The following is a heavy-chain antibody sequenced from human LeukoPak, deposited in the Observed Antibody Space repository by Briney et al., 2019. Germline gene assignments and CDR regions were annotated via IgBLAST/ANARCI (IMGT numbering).Heavy chain of an antibody. D-gene: IGHD3-16*01. V-gene: IGHV4-4*09. Sequence: PSQTLSLTCSVSGGSLTNYYWGWVRQPPGQRLEFIGYIHSDGTTNYASSLQSPVAISLDTSKIQLSLCLYSVTAADTALYFCARLNFRGGEALHFDSWGQGTLVTVSS. CDR2: IHSDGTT. CDR3: ARLNFRGGEALHFDS. J-gene: IGHJ4*02. CDR1: GGSLTNYY.